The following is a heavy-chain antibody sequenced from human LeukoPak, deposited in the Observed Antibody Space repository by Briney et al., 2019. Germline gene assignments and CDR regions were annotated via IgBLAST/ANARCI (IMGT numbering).Heavy chain of an antibody. V-gene: IGHV4-34*01. CDR1: GGSFSGYY. Sequence: SETLSLTCAVYGGSFSGYYWSWIRQPPGKGLEWIGEINHSGSTNYNPSLKSRVTISVDTSKNQFSLKLSSVTAADTAVYYCARHEYYYDSSGPDAFDIWGQGTMVTVSS. D-gene: IGHD3-22*01. J-gene: IGHJ3*02. CDR2: INHSGST. CDR3: ARHEYYYDSSGPDAFDI.